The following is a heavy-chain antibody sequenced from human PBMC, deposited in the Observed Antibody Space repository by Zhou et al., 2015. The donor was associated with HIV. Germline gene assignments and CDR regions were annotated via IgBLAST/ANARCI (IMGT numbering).Heavy chain of an antibody. D-gene: IGHD6-19*01. V-gene: IGHV3-30*03. J-gene: IGHJ2*01. CDR3: ARSTGGWVDYWHFDL. CDR2: ISYDGSNK. Sequence: QVQLVESGGGVVQPGRSLRLSCAASGFTFRNFGMQWVRQAPGKGLEWVAVISYDGSNKYYADSVKGRFTISRDNSKNTLYLQMNSLRGEDTAVYYCARSTGGWVDYWHFDLWGRGTVVTVSS. CDR1: GFTFRNFG.